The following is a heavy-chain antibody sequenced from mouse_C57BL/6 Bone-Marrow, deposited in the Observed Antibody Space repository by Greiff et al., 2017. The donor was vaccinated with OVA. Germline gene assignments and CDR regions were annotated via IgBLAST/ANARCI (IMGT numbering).Heavy chain of an antibody. CDR1: EYEFPSHD. CDR2: INSDGGST. CDR3: ARHRYYGSSPSYAMDY. J-gene: IGHJ4*01. V-gene: IGHV5-2*01. D-gene: IGHD1-1*01. Sequence: EVKLMESGGGLVQPGESLKLSCESNEYEFPSHDMSWVRKTPEKRLELVAAINSDGGSTYYPATMERRFIISRDNTKKTLYLQMSSLRSEDTALYYCARHRYYGSSPSYAMDYWGQGTSVTVSS.